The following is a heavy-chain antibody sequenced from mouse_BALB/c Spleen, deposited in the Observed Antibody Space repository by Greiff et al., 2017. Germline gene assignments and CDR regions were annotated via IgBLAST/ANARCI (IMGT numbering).Heavy chain of an antibody. V-gene: IGHV3-2*02. CDR2: ISYSGST. CDR3: ARGGGITYWYFDV. J-gene: IGHJ1*01. CDR1: GYSITSDYA. D-gene: IGHD2-4*01. Sequence: VQLQQSGPGLVKPSQSLSLTCTVTGYSITSDYAWNWIRQFPGNKLEWMGYISYSGSTSYNPSLKSRISITRDTSKNQFFLQLNSVTTEDTATYYCARGGGITYWYFDVWGAGTTVTVSS.